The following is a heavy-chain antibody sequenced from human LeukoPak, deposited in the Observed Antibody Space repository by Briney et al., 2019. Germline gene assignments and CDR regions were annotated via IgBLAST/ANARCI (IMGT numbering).Heavy chain of an antibody. V-gene: IGHV4-34*01. CDR1: GGSSSGYY. J-gene: IGHJ4*02. D-gene: IGHD3-16*02. CDR2: INHSGST. Sequence: MASETLSLTCAVYGGSSSGYYWSWIRQPPGKGLEWIGEINHSGSTNYNPSLKSRVTISVDTSKNQFSLKLSSVTAADTAVYYCARERLYYDYVWGSYRQRLAFDYWGQGTLVTVSS. CDR3: ARERLYYDYVWGSYRQRLAFDY.